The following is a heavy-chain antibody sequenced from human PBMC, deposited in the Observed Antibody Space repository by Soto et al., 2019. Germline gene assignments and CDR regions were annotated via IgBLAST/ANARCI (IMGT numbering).Heavy chain of an antibody. V-gene: IGHV4-30-2*01. CDR1: GGSISSGGYS. D-gene: IGHD2-15*01. CDR3: GTSATHDAFDI. Sequence: SSETLSLTCVVSGGSISSGGYSWSWIRQPPGKGLEWIGYIYHSRSTYYNPSLKSRVTISVDRSKNQFSLKLSSVSAADTVVYYCGTSATHDAFDIWGQGTMV. CDR2: IYHSRST. J-gene: IGHJ3*02.